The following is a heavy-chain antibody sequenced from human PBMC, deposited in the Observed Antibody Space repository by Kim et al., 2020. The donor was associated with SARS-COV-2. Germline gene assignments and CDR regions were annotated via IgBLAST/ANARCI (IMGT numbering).Heavy chain of an antibody. V-gene: IGHV3-30*01. J-gene: IGHJ5*02. CDR3: ARDENMVQGPEWFDP. Sequence: DSVKGRFTVSRDNSTNALYLQMNSLRAEDTAVYYCARDENMVQGPEWFDPWGQGTLVTVSS. D-gene: IGHD3-10*01.